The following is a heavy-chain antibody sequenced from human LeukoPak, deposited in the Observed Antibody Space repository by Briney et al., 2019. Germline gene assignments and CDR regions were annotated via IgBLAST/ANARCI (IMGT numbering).Heavy chain of an antibody. D-gene: IGHD3-22*01. CDR1: GGSIINYY. J-gene: IGHJ4*02. Sequence: SETLSLTCTVSGGSIINYYWSWIRQPPGKGLEWIGYIYYSGSTNYNPSLKSRVTISVDTSKNQFSLKLSSVTAADTAVYYCARHGYYYDSSGYLVPSYRGYYFDYWGQGTLVTVSS. CDR2: IYYSGST. CDR3: ARHGYYYDSSGYLVPSYRGYYFDY. V-gene: IGHV4-59*08.